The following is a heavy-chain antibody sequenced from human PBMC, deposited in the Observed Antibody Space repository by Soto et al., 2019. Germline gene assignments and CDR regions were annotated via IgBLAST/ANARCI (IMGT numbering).Heavy chain of an antibody. V-gene: IGHV3-30-3*01. Sequence: QPGGSLRLSCAASGFTFSSYAMHWVRQAPGKGLEWVAVISYDGSNKYYADSVKGRFTISRDNSKNTLYLQMNSLRAEDTAVYYCARGWVDDFWSGYYYYYYGMDVWGQGTTVTVSS. CDR2: ISYDGSNK. CDR1: GFTFSSYA. D-gene: IGHD3-3*01. J-gene: IGHJ6*02. CDR3: ARGWVDDFWSGYYYYYYGMDV.